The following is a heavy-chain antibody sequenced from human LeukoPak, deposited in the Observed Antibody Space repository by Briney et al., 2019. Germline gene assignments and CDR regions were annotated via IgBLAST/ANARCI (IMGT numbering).Heavy chain of an antibody. CDR3: ARETRGGSGDYYYMDV. D-gene: IGHD6-19*01. J-gene: IGHJ6*03. Sequence: PGGSLRLSCAASGFTFGSYSMNWVRQAPGKGLEWVSSISSSSSYIYYADSVKGRFTISRDNAKNSLYLQMNSLRAEDTAVYYCARETRGGSGDYYYMDVWGKGTTVTVSS. V-gene: IGHV3-21*01. CDR2: ISSSSSYI. CDR1: GFTFGSYS.